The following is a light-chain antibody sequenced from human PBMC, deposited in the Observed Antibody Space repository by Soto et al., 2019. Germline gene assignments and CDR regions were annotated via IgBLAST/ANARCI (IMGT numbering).Light chain of an antibody. CDR1: SSDVGGYNY. Sequence: QSALTQPASVSGSPGQSITISCTGTSSDVGGYNYVSWYQQHPGKAPKLMIYDVSNRPSGVYNRFSGSKSGNTASMTISVLQAADDADYYCSSYTSSSPHVVFGGGTKLTVL. CDR3: SSYTSSSPHVV. CDR2: DVS. V-gene: IGLV2-14*01. J-gene: IGLJ2*01.